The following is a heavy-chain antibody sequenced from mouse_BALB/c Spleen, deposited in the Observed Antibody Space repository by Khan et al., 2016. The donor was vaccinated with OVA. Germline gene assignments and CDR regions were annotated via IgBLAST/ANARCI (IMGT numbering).Heavy chain of an antibody. J-gene: IGHJ4*01. D-gene: IGHD2-1*01. V-gene: IGHV2-2*02. CDR2: IWSGGST. CDR3: ARTYFSYGNYGDYYTMDY. Sequence: QVQLKQSGPGLVQPSQSLSITCTVSGFSLASYGVPGVRQSPGKGLEWLGVIWSGGSTDYNSAFISRLTISKDNSKSHVFFKMNSLQANDTAIYXFARTYFSYGNYGDYYTMDYWGQGTSVTVSS. CDR1: GFSLASYG.